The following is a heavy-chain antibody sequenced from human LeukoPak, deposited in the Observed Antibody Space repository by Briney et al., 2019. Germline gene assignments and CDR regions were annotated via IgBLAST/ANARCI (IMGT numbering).Heavy chain of an antibody. D-gene: IGHD2/OR15-2a*01. Sequence: SSETLSLTCTVSGGSISNYYWSWIRQPPGEGLEWIGYTYASGATNSNPSLKSRVTISVDKSKNQFSLKLSSVTAADTAVYYCARHGKGVTYFYSLDNWGQGTVVAVSS. J-gene: IGHJ3*02. CDR3: ARHGKGVTYFYSLDN. CDR1: GGSISNYY. CDR2: TYASGAT. V-gene: IGHV4-59*08.